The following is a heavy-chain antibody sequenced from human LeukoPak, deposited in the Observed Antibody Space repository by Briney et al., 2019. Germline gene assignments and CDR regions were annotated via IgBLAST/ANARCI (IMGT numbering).Heavy chain of an antibody. CDR3: ARGRQGIAAAGTDFDY. Sequence: ASVKVSCKASGYTFTGYYMHWVRQAPGQGVEWMGWINPNSGGTNYAQKFQGWVTMTRDTSISTAYMELSRLRSDDTAVYYCARGRQGIAAAGTDFDYWGQGTLVTVSS. CDR2: INPNSGGT. V-gene: IGHV1-2*04. D-gene: IGHD6-13*01. J-gene: IGHJ4*02. CDR1: GYTFTGYY.